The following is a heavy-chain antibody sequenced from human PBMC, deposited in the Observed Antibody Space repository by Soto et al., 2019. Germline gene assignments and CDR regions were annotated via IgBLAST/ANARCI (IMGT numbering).Heavy chain of an antibody. J-gene: IGHJ4*02. CDR1: GGSLSSGGSS. CDR3: ARGGVDYYDSSGYYFSPYYFDY. D-gene: IGHD3-22*01. V-gene: IGHV4-30-2*01. CDR2: IYHSGST. Sequence: QLQLQESGSGLVKPSQTLSLTCAVSGGSLSSGGSSWSWIRHPPGKGLEWIGYIYHSGSTYYNPSPKSRVTIAVDRAQHQFSLKLRSVTAADTAVYYCARGGVDYYDSSGYYFSPYYFDYWGQGTLVTVSS.